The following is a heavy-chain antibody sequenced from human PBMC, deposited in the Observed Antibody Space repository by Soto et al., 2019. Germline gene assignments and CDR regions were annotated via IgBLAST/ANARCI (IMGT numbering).Heavy chain of an antibody. CDR3: ARGPELYGGNPSGSFDY. CDR1: GGSISSGGYS. V-gene: IGHV4-30-2*01. CDR2: IYHSGST. J-gene: IGHJ4*02. D-gene: IGHD4-17*01. Sequence: QLQLQESGSGLVKPSQTLSLTCAVSGGSISSGGYSWSWIRQPPGKGLEWIGYIYHSGSTYDNPSRKSRVTISVDRSKNQFPLKLSSVTAADTAVYYCARGPELYGGNPSGSFDYWGQGTLVTVSS.